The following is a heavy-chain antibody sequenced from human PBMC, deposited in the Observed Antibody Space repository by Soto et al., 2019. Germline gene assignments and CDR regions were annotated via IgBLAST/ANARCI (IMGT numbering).Heavy chain of an antibody. J-gene: IGHJ4*02. Sequence: QVQLVQSGAEVKRPGASVKVSCKAFGYTFIKYGISWVRLAPGQRPEWMGWISTSQGVTNYAQRHQGRFTMTVDTSSSTAFMELKSLTSDDTATYYCARDEQNWAKFDYWGQATLVTVSS. CDR1: GYTFIKYG. CDR2: ISTSQGVT. CDR3: ARDEQNWAKFDY. V-gene: IGHV1-18*01. D-gene: IGHD3-16*01.